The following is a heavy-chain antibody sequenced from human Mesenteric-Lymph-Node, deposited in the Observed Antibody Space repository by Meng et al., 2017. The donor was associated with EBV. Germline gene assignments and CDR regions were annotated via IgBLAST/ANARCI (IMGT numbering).Heavy chain of an antibody. CDR3: ATAYCGSDCYVHYLIEY. J-gene: IGHJ4*02. CDR1: GYTNYA. Sequence: QVPLVQSGAEVKKPGASVKVSCKASGYTNYAMHWVRQAPGQRLEWMGWINAGNGNTEYSQKFQGRVTITRDTSASTAHMEVSSLRSEDTAVYYCATAYCGSDCYVHYLIEYWGQGTLVTVSS. D-gene: IGHD2-21*02. CDR2: INAGNGNT. V-gene: IGHV1-3*01.